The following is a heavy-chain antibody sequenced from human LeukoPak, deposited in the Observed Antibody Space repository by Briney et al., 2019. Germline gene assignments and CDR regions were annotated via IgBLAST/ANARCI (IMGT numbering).Heavy chain of an antibody. J-gene: IGHJ4*02. CDR3: ARDQGRRVVVPAAIRY. D-gene: IGHD2-2*01. V-gene: IGHV1-18*01. CDR2: ISAYNGNT. CDR1: GYTFTSYG. Sequence: ASVKASCKASGYTFTSYGISWVRQAPGQGLEWMGWISAYNGNTNYAQKLQGRVTMTTDTSTSTAYMELRSLRSDDTAVYYCARDQGRRVVVPAAIRYWGQGTLVTVSS.